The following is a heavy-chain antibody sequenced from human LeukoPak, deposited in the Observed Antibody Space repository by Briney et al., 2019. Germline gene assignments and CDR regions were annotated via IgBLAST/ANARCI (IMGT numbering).Heavy chain of an antibody. CDR3: ARGQRAHVEWSNYMDV. D-gene: IGHD3-3*01. Sequence: GGSLRLSCAASGFTFSSYEMNWVRQAPGKGLEWVSYISSSGSTIYYADSVKGRFTISRDNAKNSLYLQMNSLRAEDTAVYYCARGQRAHVEWSNYMDVWGKGTTVIVSS. CDR1: GFTFSSYE. V-gene: IGHV3-48*03. J-gene: IGHJ6*03. CDR2: ISSSGSTI.